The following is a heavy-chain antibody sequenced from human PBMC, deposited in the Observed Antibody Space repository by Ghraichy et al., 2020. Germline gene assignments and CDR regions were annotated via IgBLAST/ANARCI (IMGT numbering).Heavy chain of an antibody. CDR2: IKQDGSEK. CDR1: GFTFSSYW. J-gene: IGHJ4*02. Sequence: GGSLRLSCAASGFTFSSYWMSWVRQAPGKGLELVANIKQDGSEKYYVDSVKGRFTISRDNAKNSLYLQMNSLRAEDTAVYYCARERARKWEPEGYFDYWGQGTLVTVSS. V-gene: IGHV3-7*01. CDR3: ARERARKWEPEGYFDY. D-gene: IGHD1-26*01.